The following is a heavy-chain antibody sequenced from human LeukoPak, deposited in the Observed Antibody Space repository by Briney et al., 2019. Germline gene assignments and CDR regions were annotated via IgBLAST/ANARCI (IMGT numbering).Heavy chain of an antibody. V-gene: IGHV1-2*02. CDR3: ATGERLVPAAMWFDY. CDR2: INPKSGGR. Sequence: ASVKVSCKASGYTFTDYYMHWVRQAPGQGLEWMGWINPKSGGRSYAQRFQGRVTMTWDTSISTAYMELSRLRSDDTAVYYCATGERLVPAAMWFDYWGQGTLVTVSS. J-gene: IGHJ4*02. D-gene: IGHD2-2*01. CDR1: GYTFTDYY.